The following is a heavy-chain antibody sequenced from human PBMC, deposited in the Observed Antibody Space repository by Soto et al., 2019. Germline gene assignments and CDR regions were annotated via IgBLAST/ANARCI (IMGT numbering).Heavy chain of an antibody. Sequence: QVQLQESGPGLVKPSETLSLTCPVSGGSISSSNWSWIRQPPGKGLGWIGYIYYSGSTNYNPSLKSRVTISVDTSKNQFSLKLSSVTAADTAVYYCARRYGKNAFDIWGQGTMVTVSS. CDR3: ARRYGKNAFDI. V-gene: IGHV4-59*01. CDR1: GGSISSSN. J-gene: IGHJ3*02. D-gene: IGHD5-18*01. CDR2: IYYSGST.